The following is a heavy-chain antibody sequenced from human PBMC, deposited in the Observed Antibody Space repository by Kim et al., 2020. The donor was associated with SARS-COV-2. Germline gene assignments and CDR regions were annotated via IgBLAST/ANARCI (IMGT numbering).Heavy chain of an antibody. V-gene: IGHV3-9*01. CDR3: AKAEFPDVDIVASTDY. D-gene: IGHD5-12*01. Sequence: SVKGRFTISRDNAKNSLYLQVNSLRAEDTALYYCAKAEFPDVDIVASTDYWGQGTLVTVSS. J-gene: IGHJ4*02.